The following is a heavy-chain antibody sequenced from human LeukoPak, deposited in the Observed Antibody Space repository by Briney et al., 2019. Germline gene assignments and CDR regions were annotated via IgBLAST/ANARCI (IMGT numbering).Heavy chain of an antibody. CDR1: GYTFTSYY. Sequence: ASVKVSCKASGYTFTSYYMHWVRQAPGQGLEWMGIINPSGGSTSYAQKFQGRVTMTRDTSTSTVYMELSSLRSEDTAVYYCARALLGYCSSTSCPHFDYWGQGTLVTVSS. J-gene: IGHJ4*02. V-gene: IGHV1-46*01. CDR3: ARALLGYCSSTSCPHFDY. CDR2: INPSGGST. D-gene: IGHD2-2*01.